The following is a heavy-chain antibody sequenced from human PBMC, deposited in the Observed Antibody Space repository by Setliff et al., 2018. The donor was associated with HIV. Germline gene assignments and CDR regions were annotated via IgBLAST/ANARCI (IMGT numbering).Heavy chain of an antibody. Sequence: ASVKVSCKASGYSFPNYAIHWVRLAPGQRLEWVGWIHTNTGDPTYAQGFTGRFVFSFDTSVSTAYLQISGLKAEDTAVYYCATRGEQLYFYGMDVWGQGTTVTVSS. CDR3: ATRGEQLYFYGMDV. J-gene: IGHJ6*02. D-gene: IGHD1-26*01. CDR2: IHTNTGDP. V-gene: IGHV7-4-1*02. CDR1: GYSFPNYA.